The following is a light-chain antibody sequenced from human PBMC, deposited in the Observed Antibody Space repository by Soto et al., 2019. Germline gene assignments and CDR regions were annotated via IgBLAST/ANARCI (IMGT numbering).Light chain of an antibody. CDR2: LNSDGSH. V-gene: IGLV4-69*01. CDR3: QTWGTGIQGV. CDR1: SGHSSYA. Sequence: QSVLTQSPSASASLGASVKLTCTLSSGHSSYAIAWHQQQPEKGPRYLMKLNSDGSHSKGDGIPDRFSGSSSGAERYLAIAILQSEDEADYYCQTWGTGIQGVFGGGTQLTVL. J-gene: IGLJ3*02.